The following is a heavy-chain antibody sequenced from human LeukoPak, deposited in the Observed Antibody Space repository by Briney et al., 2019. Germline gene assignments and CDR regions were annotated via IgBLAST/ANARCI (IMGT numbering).Heavy chain of an antibody. J-gene: IGHJ4*02. V-gene: IGHV1-18*01. Sequence: ASVKVSCKASGYTFTNYVITWVRQAPGQGLEWMGWISPNNGITHYAQNLQGRVTMTTDTSANTAYMDLRSLRSDDTAVYYCARGGSGWSRDYWGQGTLVTVSS. CDR2: ISPNNGIT. D-gene: IGHD6-19*01. CDR1: GYTFTNYV. CDR3: ARGGSGWSRDY.